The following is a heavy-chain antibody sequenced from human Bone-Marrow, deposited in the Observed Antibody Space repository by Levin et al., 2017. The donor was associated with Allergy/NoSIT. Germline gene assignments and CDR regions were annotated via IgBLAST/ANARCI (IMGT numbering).Heavy chain of an antibody. D-gene: IGHD2-15*01. J-gene: IGHJ4*02. V-gene: IGHV3-48*03. CDR3: ARALVAAVSDF. Sequence: GGSLRLSCAASGFSFRSHEMNWIRQAPGKALEWVSFISGSGSLIYYADSVKGRFTISRDNAKNSLHLQMHSLRADDTAVYYRARALVAAVSDFWGQGTLVTVSS. CDR2: ISGSGSLI. CDR1: GFSFRSHE.